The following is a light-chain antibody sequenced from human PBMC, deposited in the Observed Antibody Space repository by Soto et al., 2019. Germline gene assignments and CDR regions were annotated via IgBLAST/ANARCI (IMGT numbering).Light chain of an antibody. CDR2: GAS. Sequence: EIVMTQSPATLSVSPGERATLSCRASQSVSSNLAWYQQKPGQAPRLLIYGASIRATGIPAKFSGSGSRTKFTLNNSSLQSEDFAVYYYQQDNDWPWTFGQGTKVEIK. J-gene: IGKJ1*01. CDR3: QQDNDWPWT. V-gene: IGKV3-15*01. CDR1: QSVSSN.